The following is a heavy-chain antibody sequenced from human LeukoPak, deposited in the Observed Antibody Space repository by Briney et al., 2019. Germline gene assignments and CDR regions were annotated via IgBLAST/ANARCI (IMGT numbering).Heavy chain of an antibody. CDR3: ARESWANDY. J-gene: IGHJ4*02. D-gene: IGHD6-13*01. CDR2: IKQDGSQK. V-gene: IGHV3-7*01. CDR1: GFTFTTYW. Sequence: GGSLRLSCAASGFTFTTYWITWVRQAPGKWLEWVANIKQDGSQKYYVDSVKGRFTISRDNAKNSLYLQMNSLKAEDTAVYYCARESWANDYWGQGTLVTVSS.